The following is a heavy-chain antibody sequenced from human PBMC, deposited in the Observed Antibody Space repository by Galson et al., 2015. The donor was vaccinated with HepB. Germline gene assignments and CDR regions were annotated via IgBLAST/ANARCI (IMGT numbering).Heavy chain of an antibody. D-gene: IGHD3-3*01. CDR3: ARGAPGGYFLTIFGVVDDY. CDR2: IWYDGSNK. CDR1: GFTFSSYG. V-gene: IGHV3-33*01. J-gene: IGHJ4*02. Sequence: SLRLSCAASGFTFSSYGMHWVRQAPGKGLEWVAVIWYDGSNKYYADSVKGRFTISRDNSKNTLYLQMNSLRAEDTAVYYCARGAPGGYFLTIFGVVDDYWGQGTLVTVSS.